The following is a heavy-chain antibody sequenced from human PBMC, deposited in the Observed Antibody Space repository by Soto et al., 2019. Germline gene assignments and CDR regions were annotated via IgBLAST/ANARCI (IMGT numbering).Heavy chain of an antibody. V-gene: IGHV4-59*01. CDR3: ARDSITRVSSDVPGMDV. D-gene: IGHD3-16*01. CDR1: GGSISGYY. CDR2: VYYSGGA. J-gene: IGHJ6*02. Sequence: PSETLSLTCTVSGGSISGYYWSWIRQPPGKGLEWIGNVYYSGGAKYNPSVKRRVSISVDTSKNQFSLNLSSVTAADTAVYYCARDSITRVSSDVPGMDVWGQGTTVTVSS.